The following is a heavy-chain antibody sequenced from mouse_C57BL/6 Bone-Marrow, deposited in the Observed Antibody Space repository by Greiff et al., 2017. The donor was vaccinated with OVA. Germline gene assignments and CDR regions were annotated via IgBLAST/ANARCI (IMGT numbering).Heavy chain of an antibody. CDR2: IYLGNGYT. J-gene: IGHJ2*01. V-gene: IGHV1-58*01. CDR3: ARSGALNCYFDY. Sequence: VQLQQSGAELVRPGSSVKMSCKTSGYTFTSYGINWVKQRPGQGMEWIGYIYLGNGYTEYNEKFKGKATLTSDTSSSTAYMQLSSLTSEDSAIYFCARSGALNCYFDYWGQGTTLTVSA. D-gene: IGHD1-3*01. CDR1: GYTFTSYG.